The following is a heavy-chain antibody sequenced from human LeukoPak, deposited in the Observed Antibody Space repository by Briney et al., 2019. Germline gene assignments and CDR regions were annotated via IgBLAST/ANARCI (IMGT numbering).Heavy chain of an antibody. V-gene: IGHV3-21*01. D-gene: IGHD5-18*01. J-gene: IGHJ4*02. Sequence: GGSLRLSCAASGFSFSGYSLIWVRQAPGKGLEWVSSISGNSAYIYYADSVQGRFTISRDNANNSLYLQMHGLRAEDTAVYYCARDQGYSRVWGQGTLVTVSS. CDR3: ARDQGYSRV. CDR1: GFSFSGYS. CDR2: ISGNSAYI.